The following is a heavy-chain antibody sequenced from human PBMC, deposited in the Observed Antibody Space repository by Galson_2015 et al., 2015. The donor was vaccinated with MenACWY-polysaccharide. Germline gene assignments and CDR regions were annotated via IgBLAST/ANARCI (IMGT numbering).Heavy chain of an antibody. CDR2: IKKDGSEK. CDR1: GFTLKNYW. V-gene: IGHV3-7*01. J-gene: IGHJ6*02. CDR3: ARGHYGMDV. Sequence: SLRLSCAASGFTLKNYWMSWVRQAPGKGLEWVANIKKDGSEKYCVDSVKGRFTISRDNGRSSLYLQMNGLRAEDTAVYYCARGHYGMDVWGQGTTVTVS.